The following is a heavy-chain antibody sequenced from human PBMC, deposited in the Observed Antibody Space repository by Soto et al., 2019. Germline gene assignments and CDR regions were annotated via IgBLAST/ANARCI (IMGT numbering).Heavy chain of an antibody. V-gene: IGHV1-3*01. CDR2: INAGNGNT. Sequence: QVQLVQSGAEVKKPGASVKVSCEASGYTFTSYAMHWVRQAPGQRLEWMGWINAGNGNTKYSQKFQGRVTITRDTPASTAYMELSSLRSEDTSVYYCGRVYLLDEGYSLGGRGVDYWGQGTLVTVSS. J-gene: IGHJ4*02. CDR1: GYTFTSYA. CDR3: GRVYLLDEGYSLGGRGVDY. D-gene: IGHD5-18*01.